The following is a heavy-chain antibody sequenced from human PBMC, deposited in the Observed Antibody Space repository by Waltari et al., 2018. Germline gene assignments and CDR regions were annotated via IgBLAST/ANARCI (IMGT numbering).Heavy chain of an antibody. D-gene: IGHD6-13*01. CDR2: IYSSGST. J-gene: IGHJ6*03. Sequence: QVQLQESGPGLVKPSQTLSLTCTVPGGAISSGGYYWSWIPQHPGKGLEWIGSIYSSGSTYYNPSLKSRVTISVDTSKNQFSLKLSSVTAADTAVYYCARHHIAAANYMDVWGKGTTVTVSS. CDR3: ARHHIAAANYMDV. CDR1: GGAISSGGYY. V-gene: IGHV4-31*03.